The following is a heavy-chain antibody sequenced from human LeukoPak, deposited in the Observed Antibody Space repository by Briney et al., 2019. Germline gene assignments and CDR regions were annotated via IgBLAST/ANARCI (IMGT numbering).Heavy chain of an antibody. CDR2: INHSGST. Sequence: SETLSLTCAVYGGSFSGYYWGWIRQPPGKGLEWIGEINHSGSTNYNPSLKSRVTISVDTSKNQFSLKLSSVTAADTAVYYCARGARVRGVIITYYYYGMDVWGQGTTVTVSS. CDR3: ARGARVRGVIITYYYYGMDV. D-gene: IGHD3-10*01. J-gene: IGHJ6*02. CDR1: GGSFSGYY. V-gene: IGHV4-34*01.